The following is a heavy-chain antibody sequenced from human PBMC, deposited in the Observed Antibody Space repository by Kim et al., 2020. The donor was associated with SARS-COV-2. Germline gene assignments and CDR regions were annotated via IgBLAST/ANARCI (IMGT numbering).Heavy chain of an antibody. J-gene: IGHJ4*02. Sequence: SETLSLTCTVSGGSISSSSYYWGWIRQPPGKGLEWIGSIYYSGSTYYNPSLKSRVTISVDTSKNQFSLKLSSVTAADTAVYYCARQRGFPGPNFDYWGQGTLVTVSS. D-gene: IGHD3-22*01. CDR1: GGSISSSSYY. CDR2: IYYSGST. V-gene: IGHV4-39*01. CDR3: ARQRGFPGPNFDY.